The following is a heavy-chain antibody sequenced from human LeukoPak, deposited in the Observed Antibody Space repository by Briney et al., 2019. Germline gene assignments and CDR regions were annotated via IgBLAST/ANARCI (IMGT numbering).Heavy chain of an antibody. J-gene: IGHJ4*02. V-gene: IGHV1-18*01. Sequence: GASVKVSCKASGYTFTSYGISWVRQAPGQGLEWMGWISAYNGNTNYAQKLQGRVTMTTDTSTSTAYMELRSLRSDDTALYYWARPHYDILTGYYNQFLDYWGRGTLVTVSS. CDR2: ISAYNGNT. CDR1: GYTFTSYG. CDR3: ARPHYDILTGYYNQFLDY. D-gene: IGHD3-9*01.